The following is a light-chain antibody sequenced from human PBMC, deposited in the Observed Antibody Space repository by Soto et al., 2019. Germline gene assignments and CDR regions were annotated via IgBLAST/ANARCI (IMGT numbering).Light chain of an antibody. CDR2: VGTGGIVG. CDR3: GADHGSGSNFVV. J-gene: IGLJ2*01. Sequence: QPVLTQPPSTSASLGASVTLTCTLSSGCSNYKVDWYQQRPGKGPRFVMRVGTGGIVGSKGDGIPDRFSVLGSGLNRYLTIKNIQEEDESDYHCGADHGSGSNFVVFGGGTKVTVL. CDR1: SGCSNYK. V-gene: IGLV9-49*01.